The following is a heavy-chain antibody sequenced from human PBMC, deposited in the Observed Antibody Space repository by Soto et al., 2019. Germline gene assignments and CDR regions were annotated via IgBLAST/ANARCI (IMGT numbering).Heavy chain of an antibody. V-gene: IGHV4-4*07. J-gene: IGHJ2*01. Sequence: QVQLQESGPGLVKPSETLSLTCTVSGVSISNNYWSWIRQPAGKGLEWIGRIYSSGTTDYNPSLESRVTMSVDTSKNQFSLTLTSVTAADTAVYYCARDPTGVTTDRAPVYSHLWGRGTLVTVSS. D-gene: IGHD2-8*01. CDR1: GVSISNNY. CDR3: ARDPTGVTTDRAPVYSHL. CDR2: IYSSGTT.